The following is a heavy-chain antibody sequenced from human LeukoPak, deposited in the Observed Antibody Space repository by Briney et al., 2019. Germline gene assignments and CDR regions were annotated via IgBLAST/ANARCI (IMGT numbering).Heavy chain of an antibody. J-gene: IGHJ4*02. D-gene: IGHD5-12*01. Sequence: GGSLRLSCAVSGINFRGYWMAWVRQAPGKGLEWVANMKQDGSEKYYVDSVKGRFTISRDNAKNSLYLEMNSLRVEDTAVYYCARDLGHTGYDLYDNWGQGTLVTVSS. CDR3: ARDLGHTGYDLYDN. CDR1: GINFRGYW. V-gene: IGHV3-7*01. CDR2: MKQDGSEK.